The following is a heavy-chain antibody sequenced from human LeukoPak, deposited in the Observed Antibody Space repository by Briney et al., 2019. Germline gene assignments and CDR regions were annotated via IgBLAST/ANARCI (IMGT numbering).Heavy chain of an antibody. CDR2: IIPIFGTA. CDR3: SXXXXXXDARVPNWFDP. CDR1: GGTFSSYA. V-gene: IGHV1-69*06. Sequence: SVKVSCKASGGTFSSYAISWVRQAPGQGLEWMGGIIPIFGTANYAQKFQGRVTITADKSTSTAYMELSSQRSEDTAVCYRSXXXXXXDARVPNWFDPWGQGTLVTVSS. J-gene: IGHJ5*02.